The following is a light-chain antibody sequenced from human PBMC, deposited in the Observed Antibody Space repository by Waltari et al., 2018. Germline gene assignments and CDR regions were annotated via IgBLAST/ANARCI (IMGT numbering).Light chain of an antibody. CDR2: GAS. CDR3: QQYDYWPWT. V-gene: IGKV3D-15*01. Sequence: EIVLTQSPGTLSLSPGERATLSCRASQSVSRALAWYQQNPGQAPRLLIYGASNRATGIPDRFSGSGSGTDFSLIISSLQPEDFATYYCQQYDYWPWTFGQGTRVETK. CDR1: QSVSRA. J-gene: IGKJ1*01.